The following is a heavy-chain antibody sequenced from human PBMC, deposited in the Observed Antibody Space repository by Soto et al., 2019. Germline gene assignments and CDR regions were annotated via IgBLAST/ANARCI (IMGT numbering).Heavy chain of an antibody. Sequence: ASVKVSCKASGYTFTSYGISWVRQAPGQGLEWMGWISPYNGNTNYAQKLQDRVTMTTDTYTSTAYMELRSLRSDDTAVYYCARGYYDFWSGYLTPNWFDPWGQGTLVTISS. CDR3: ARGYYDFWSGYLTPNWFDP. V-gene: IGHV1-18*04. CDR2: ISPYNGNT. CDR1: GYTFTSYG. J-gene: IGHJ5*02. D-gene: IGHD3-3*01.